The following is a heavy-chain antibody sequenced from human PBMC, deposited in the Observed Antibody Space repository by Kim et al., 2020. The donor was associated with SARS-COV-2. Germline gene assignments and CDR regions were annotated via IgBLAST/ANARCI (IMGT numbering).Heavy chain of an antibody. V-gene: IGHV4-59*08. D-gene: IGHD1-26*01. Sequence: PSRKSRVTISVDTSKNQFSLKLSSVTAADTAMYYCARHTSGTYKYCYFDLWGRGTLVTVSS. J-gene: IGHJ2*01. CDR3: ARHTSGTYKYCYFDL.